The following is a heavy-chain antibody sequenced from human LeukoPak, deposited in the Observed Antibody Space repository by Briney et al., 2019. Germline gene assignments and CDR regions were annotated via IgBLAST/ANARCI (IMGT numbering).Heavy chain of an antibody. D-gene: IGHD2-8*02. V-gene: IGHV3-74*01. Sequence: GGSLRLSCAASGFSLSGYWMHWVRQAPGKGLVWVSRISPGGSGTTYADSVNGRFTISRDNAKNTLYLQMTSLRDEDAAVYHCTRVQAGRSGLMDVWGRGTTVTVSS. CDR2: ISPGGSGT. J-gene: IGHJ6*02. CDR1: GFSLSGYW. CDR3: TRVQAGRSGLMDV.